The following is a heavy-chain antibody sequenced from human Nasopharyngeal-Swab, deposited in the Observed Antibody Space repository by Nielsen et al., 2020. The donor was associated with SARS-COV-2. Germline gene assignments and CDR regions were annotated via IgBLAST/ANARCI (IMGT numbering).Heavy chain of an antibody. CDR3: ARYCSTTSCPRGFDY. CDR2: IKQSGSGQ. Sequence: VRQAPGKGLEWVAHIKQSGSGQYYVDPVKGRFTISRDNAKNSLSLQMNSLRAEDTAVYYCARYCSTTSCPRGFDYWGQGTLVTVSS. V-gene: IGHV3-7*01. D-gene: IGHD2-2*01. J-gene: IGHJ4*02.